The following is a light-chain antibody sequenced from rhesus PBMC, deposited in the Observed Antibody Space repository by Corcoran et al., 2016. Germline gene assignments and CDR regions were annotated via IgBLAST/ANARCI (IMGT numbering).Light chain of an antibody. V-gene: IGKV2-78*01. J-gene: IGKJ3*01. CDR3: MQTLQTPFT. CDR2: LVS. Sequence: DIVMTQTPLSLPVTPGEPASISCRSSQSLLDSDGYTHLHWYLQKPGQSTQLLIYLVSNRASGVPDRFSGSGSGTDFTLKISRVEAEDVGVYYCMQTLQTPFTFGPGTKLDIK. CDR1: QSLLDSDGYTH.